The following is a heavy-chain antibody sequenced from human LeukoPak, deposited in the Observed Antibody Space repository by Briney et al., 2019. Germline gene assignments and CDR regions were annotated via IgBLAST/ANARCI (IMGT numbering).Heavy chain of an antibody. Sequence: SEILSLTCTVSGGSISSSSYYWGWIRQPPGKGLEWIGNIYYSGSTYYNPSLKSRVTISVDTSKNQFSLKLSSVTAADAAVYYCARLLDYGGNSVAFDIWGQGTMVTVSS. V-gene: IGHV4-39*01. CDR1: GGSISSSSYY. D-gene: IGHD4-23*01. J-gene: IGHJ3*02. CDR3: ARLLDYGGNSVAFDI. CDR2: IYYSGST.